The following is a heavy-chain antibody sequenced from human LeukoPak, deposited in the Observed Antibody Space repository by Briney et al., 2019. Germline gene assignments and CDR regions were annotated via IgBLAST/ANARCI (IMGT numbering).Heavy chain of an antibody. CDR3: VRTLYGDYYDA. J-gene: IGHJ4*02. V-gene: IGHV4-59*08. CDR1: GGSISRY. Sequence: PSETLSLTCTVSGGSISRYWSWIRQPPGKGLECIGYVYHSGSTNYSPSLKSRVTISIDTSKNQFSLKLNSVTAADTAVYYCVRTLYGDYYDAWGQGTLVTVSP. CDR2: VYHSGST. D-gene: IGHD4-17*01.